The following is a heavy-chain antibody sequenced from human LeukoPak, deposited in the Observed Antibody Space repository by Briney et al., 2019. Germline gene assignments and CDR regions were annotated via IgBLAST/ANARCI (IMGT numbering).Heavy chain of an antibody. CDR3: AKRSITMVRGVTYYYGMDV. V-gene: IGHV3-23*01. CDR1: GFTFSSYA. Sequence: GGSLRLSCAASGFTFSSYAMSWVRQAPGKGPEWVSAISGSGGSTYYADSVKGRFTISRDNSKNTLYLQMNSLRAEDTAVYYCAKRSITMVRGVTYYYGMDVWGKGTTVTVSS. J-gene: IGHJ6*04. CDR2: ISGSGGST. D-gene: IGHD3-10*01.